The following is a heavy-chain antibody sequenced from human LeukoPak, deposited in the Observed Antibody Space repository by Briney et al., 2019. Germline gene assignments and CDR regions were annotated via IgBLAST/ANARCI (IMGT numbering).Heavy chain of an antibody. J-gene: IGHJ4*02. CDR2: INEGATTI. CDR1: GFTVNNYE. V-gene: IGHV3-48*03. Sequence: QPGGSLRLSCAASGFTVNNYEMHWVRQAPGKGLEWISYINEGATTINYADSVWGRFTISRDNAQNSVHLQMNSLRDEDTAVYYCVRGRLLRSTNCFDYWGQGALVTVSS. CDR3: VRGRLLRSTNCFDY. D-gene: IGHD2-21*02.